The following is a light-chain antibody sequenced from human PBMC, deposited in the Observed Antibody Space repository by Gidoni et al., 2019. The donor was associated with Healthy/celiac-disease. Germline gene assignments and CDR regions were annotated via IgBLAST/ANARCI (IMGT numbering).Light chain of an antibody. J-gene: IGKJ4*01. Sequence: DIQMTQSPSSLSASVGDRVTITCRASQSISSYLNWYQQKPGKAPKLLIYAASSLQSGVPSRFRGSGSGTDFTLNISRLQPEDFATYYCQQSYSTPPLTFGGGTKVEIK. CDR2: AAS. V-gene: IGKV1-39*01. CDR1: QSISSY. CDR3: QQSYSTPPLT.